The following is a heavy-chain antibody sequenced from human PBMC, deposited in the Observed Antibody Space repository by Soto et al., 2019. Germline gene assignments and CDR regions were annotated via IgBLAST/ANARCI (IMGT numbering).Heavy chain of an antibody. V-gene: IGHV4-39*02. CDR3: ARFYGNAFDV. J-gene: IGHJ3*01. Sequence: SETLSLTCSVSGGSITTSSYNWDWIRQPPGKGLEWIGTIYYDGSTSYNPSIRSQVTISVDTSKNHFALKVNSVTAADTAVYYCARFYGNAFDVWGRGTVVTVSS. D-gene: IGHD3-10*01. CDR1: GGSITTSSYN. CDR2: IYYDGST.